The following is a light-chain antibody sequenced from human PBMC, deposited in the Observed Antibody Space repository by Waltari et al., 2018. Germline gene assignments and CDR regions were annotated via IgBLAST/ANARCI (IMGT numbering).Light chain of an antibody. CDR3: QQYYTYPYT. V-gene: IGKV1-5*03. J-gene: IGKJ2*01. Sequence: DIQMTQSPSTLSASMGDRVTFTCRTSQSVTSFLAWYQQKPGKAPNLLISKASTLESGVPSRFSGSGSGTDFTLTISSLQPDDLATYFCQQYYTYPYTFGQGTKLDI. CDR2: KAS. CDR1: QSVTSF.